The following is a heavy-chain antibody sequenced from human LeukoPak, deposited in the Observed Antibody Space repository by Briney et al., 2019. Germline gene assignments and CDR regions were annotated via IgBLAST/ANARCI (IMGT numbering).Heavy chain of an antibody. CDR2: ISGSGGST. J-gene: IGHJ3*02. CDR1: GFTFSNYA. Sequence: PGGSLILSCTASGFTFSNYAMSWVRQAPGKGLEWVSAISGSGGSTYYADSVKGRFTISRDNSKNTLYLQMNSLRAEDTAVYYRAKDAPTYYYGSGDAFDIWGQGTMVTVSS. D-gene: IGHD3-10*01. CDR3: AKDAPTYYYGSGDAFDI. V-gene: IGHV3-23*01.